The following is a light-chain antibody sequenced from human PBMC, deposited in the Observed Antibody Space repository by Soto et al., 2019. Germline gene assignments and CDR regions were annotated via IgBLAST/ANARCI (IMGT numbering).Light chain of an antibody. J-gene: IGKJ2*01. V-gene: IGKV3-20*01. Sequence: EIVLTQSPCTLSLSPGERATLSSRASQSVSSSYLAWYQQKPGQAPRLLIYGASSRATGIPDRFSGSGSGTDFTLTISRLEPVDFAVYYCQQYGSSPRTFGQGTKLEIK. CDR2: GAS. CDR3: QQYGSSPRT. CDR1: QSVSSSY.